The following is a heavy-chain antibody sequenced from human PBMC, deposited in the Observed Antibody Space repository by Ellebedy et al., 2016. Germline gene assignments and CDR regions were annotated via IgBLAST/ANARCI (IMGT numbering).Heavy chain of an antibody. CDR2: IYNSGST. D-gene: IGHD2-15*01. J-gene: IGHJ4*02. Sequence: SETLSLXCTVSGGPISSSSYYWGWIRQPPGKGLEWIGSIYNSGSTYYNPSLKSRVTISVDTSKNQFSLKLSSVTAADTAVYYCARGLIHCSGGSCLDYWGQGTLVTVSS. CDR3: ARGLIHCSGGSCLDY. CDR1: GGPISSSSYY. V-gene: IGHV4-39*07.